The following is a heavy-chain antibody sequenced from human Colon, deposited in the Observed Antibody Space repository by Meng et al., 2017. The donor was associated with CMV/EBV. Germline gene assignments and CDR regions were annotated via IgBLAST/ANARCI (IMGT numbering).Heavy chain of an antibody. CDR2: INPITGGT. J-gene: IGHJ4*02. CDR1: GYTFTGYF. D-gene: IGHD1-26*01. Sequence: QVLLVQFGGEVKKPGASVKVSCKASGYTFTGYFMYWVRQAPGQGLEWLGVINPITGGTNYAQKFQGRVTMTRDTSMNTAYMELSRLRSDDTAVYYCASLSGGDFDYWGQGTLVTVSS. CDR3: ASLSGGDFDY. V-gene: IGHV1-2*02.